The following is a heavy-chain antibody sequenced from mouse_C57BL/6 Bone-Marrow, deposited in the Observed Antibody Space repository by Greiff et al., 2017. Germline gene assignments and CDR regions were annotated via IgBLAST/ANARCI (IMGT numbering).Heavy chain of an antibody. V-gene: IGHV1-7*01. CDR3: ARGGY. CDR1: GYTFTSYW. Sequence: VKLVESGAELAKPGASVKLSCKASGYTFTSYWMHWVKQRPGQGLEWIGYINPSSGYTKYNQKFKDKATLTADKSSRTAYMQLSSLTYEYSAVYYCARGGYWGQGTTLTVSS. CDR2: INPSSGYT. J-gene: IGHJ2*01.